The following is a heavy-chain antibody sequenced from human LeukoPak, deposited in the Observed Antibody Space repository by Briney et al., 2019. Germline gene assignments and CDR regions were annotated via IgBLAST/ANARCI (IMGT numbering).Heavy chain of an antibody. J-gene: IGHJ4*02. CDR1: GGSISSYY. D-gene: IGHD3-22*01. CDR3: ARVTGYMIEDYFDY. V-gene: IGHV4-59*01. Sequence: SETLSLTCTVSGGSISSYYWSWIRQPPGKGLEWIGYIYYSGSTNYNPSLKSRVTVSVDTSKNQFSLRLSSVTAADTAVYYCARVTGYMIEDYFDYWGQGSLVTVSS. CDR2: IYYSGST.